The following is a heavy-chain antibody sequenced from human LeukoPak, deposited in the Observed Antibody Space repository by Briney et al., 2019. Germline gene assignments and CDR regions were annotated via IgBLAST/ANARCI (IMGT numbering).Heavy chain of an antibody. Sequence: GRSLRLSCAASGFTFSSYEMNWVRQAPGKGLEWVSYISSSGSTIYYADSVKGRFTISRDNAKNSLYLQMNSLRAEDTAVYYCARGNSSGWEYYFDYWGQGTLVTVSS. CDR2: ISSSGSTI. J-gene: IGHJ4*02. V-gene: IGHV3-48*03. CDR1: GFTFSSYE. D-gene: IGHD6-19*01. CDR3: ARGNSSGWEYYFDY.